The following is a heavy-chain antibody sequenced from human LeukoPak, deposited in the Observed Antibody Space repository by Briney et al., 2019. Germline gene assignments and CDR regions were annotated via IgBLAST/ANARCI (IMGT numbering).Heavy chain of an antibody. V-gene: IGHV4-38-2*01. J-gene: IGHJ4*02. D-gene: IGHD1-26*01. CDR2: MYHTGTI. CDR3: ATGRYSGSVDY. Sequence: SETLSLTCAVSGYSLGSGFYCGWVRQPPGKGLEWIGNMYHTGTIYYNPSLTSRLTISEDTSKSHFSLTVDSVTAADTAVYYCATGRYSGSVDYWGQGILVTVSS. CDR1: GYSLGSGFY.